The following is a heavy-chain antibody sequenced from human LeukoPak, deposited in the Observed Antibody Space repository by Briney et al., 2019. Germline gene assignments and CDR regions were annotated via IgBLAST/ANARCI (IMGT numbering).Heavy chain of an antibody. CDR3: ARDDLHALRHAFDI. CDR2: IIPILGIA. V-gene: IGHV1-69*04. CDR1: GGTFSSYT. J-gene: IGHJ3*02. Sequence: SVKVSCKASGGTFSSYTISWVRQAPGQGLEWMGRIIPILGIANYAQKFQGRVTITAGKSTSTAYMELSSLRSEDTAVYYCARDDLHALRHAFDIWGQGTMVTVSS. D-gene: IGHD2-21*02.